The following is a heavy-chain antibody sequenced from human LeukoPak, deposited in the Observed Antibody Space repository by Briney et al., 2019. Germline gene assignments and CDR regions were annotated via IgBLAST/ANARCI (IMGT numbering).Heavy chain of an antibody. V-gene: IGHV3-30*18. CDR1: GFTFSSYG. D-gene: IGHD3/OR15-3a*01. Sequence: GSLRLSCAASGFTFSSYGMHWVRQAPGKGLEWVAVVSYDGSNKYYADSVKGRFTISRDNSKNTLYLQMNSLRAEDTAVYYCAKDYYDFWSGYYIPGYFDYWGQGTLVTVSS. CDR3: AKDYYDFWSGYYIPGYFDY. CDR2: VSYDGSNK. J-gene: IGHJ4*02.